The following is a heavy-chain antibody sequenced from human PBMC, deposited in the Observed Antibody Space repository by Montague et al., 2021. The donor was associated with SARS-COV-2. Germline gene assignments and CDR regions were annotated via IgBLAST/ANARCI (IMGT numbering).Heavy chain of an antibody. CDR3: AHKKSGWPIEFRY. J-gene: IGHJ4*02. Sequence: PALVKPTQTLTLTCTFSGFSLSTSGVGVGWIRQPPGKALECLALIYWNDDKRYSPSLKNRLTVMKDTSKNQVVLTMTNRDPVDTATYYSAHKKSGWPIEFRYWGRGALVTFSS. D-gene: IGHD6-19*01. CDR1: GFSLSTSGVG. V-gene: IGHV2-5*01. CDR2: IYWNDDK.